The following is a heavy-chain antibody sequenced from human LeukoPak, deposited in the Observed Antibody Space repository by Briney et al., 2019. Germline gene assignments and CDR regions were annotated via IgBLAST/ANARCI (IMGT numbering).Heavy chain of an antibody. D-gene: IGHD1-26*01. V-gene: IGHV3-49*04. CDR1: GFTFNDYG. J-gene: IGHJ4*02. Sequence: GRSLRLSCTVCGFTFNDYGANSVREAQGKRREWLGYIRSNEFGRTADYHASGKGRMTISKDESDYDVDLQVDSGKAGEIVLYYCPRGYLQDRWGQGPLVTVSS. CDR3: PRGYLQDR. CDR2: IRSNEFGRTA.